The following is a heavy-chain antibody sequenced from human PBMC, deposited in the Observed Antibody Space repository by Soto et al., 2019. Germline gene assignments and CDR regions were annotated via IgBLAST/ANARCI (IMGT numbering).Heavy chain of an antibody. CDR3: VKGSSGSRLYYFDY. CDR1: GFIFRSYA. CDR2: ISDSGGST. V-gene: IGHV3-23*01. D-gene: IGHD3-22*01. J-gene: IGHJ4*02. Sequence: GGSLRLSCAASGFIFRSYAMSWVRQAPGKGLEWVSAISDSGGSTYYADSVKGRFTMSRDNSKNTLDLQMNSLRAEDTAVYYCVKGSSGSRLYYFDYWGQGTLVTVSS.